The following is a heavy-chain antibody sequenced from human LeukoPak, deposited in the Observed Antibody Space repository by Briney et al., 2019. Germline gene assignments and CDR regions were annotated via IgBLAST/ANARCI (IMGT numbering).Heavy chain of an antibody. D-gene: IGHD6-13*01. J-gene: IGHJ4*02. CDR3: AREPSYTSSWHTSCDY. V-gene: IGHV3-48*01. CDR1: GFTFGDYA. Sequence: GGSLRLSCTASGFTFGDYAMSWFRQAPGKGLEWVSYITLSSSTIYYADSVKGRFTISRDNAKNSVYLQMDSLRAEDTAVYYCAREPSYTSSWHTSCDYWGQGTLVTVSS. CDR2: ITLSSSTI.